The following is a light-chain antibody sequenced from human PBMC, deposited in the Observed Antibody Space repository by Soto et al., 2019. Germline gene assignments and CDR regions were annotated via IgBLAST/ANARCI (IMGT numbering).Light chain of an antibody. CDR2: NVS. CDR3: SSYTSTNTRVV. V-gene: IGLV2-14*03. CDR1: SSDVGTYNF. Sequence: QSALTQPASVSGSPGQSITISCTGTSSDVGTYNFVSWYQQHPGKAPKLMIYNVSNRPSGVSDRFSGSKSGNTASLTISGLQAEDEAEYYCSSYTSTNTRVVFGGGTKLTVL. J-gene: IGLJ2*01.